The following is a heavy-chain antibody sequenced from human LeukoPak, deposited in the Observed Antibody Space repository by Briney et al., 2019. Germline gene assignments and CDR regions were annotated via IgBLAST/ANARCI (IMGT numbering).Heavy chain of an antibody. CDR3: AKTDSTIPNLLDV. D-gene: IGHD2-15*01. CDR2: INGDGSST. V-gene: IGHV3-74*03. J-gene: IGHJ6*02. Sequence: GGSLRLSCAASGFAFNEYWVHWVRQVPGKGLVWVSRINGDGSSTMYADSVKGRFTISRDNAKNTLYLQMNSLRAEDTAVYYCAKTDSTIPNLLDVWGQGTTVTVSS. CDR1: GFAFNEYW.